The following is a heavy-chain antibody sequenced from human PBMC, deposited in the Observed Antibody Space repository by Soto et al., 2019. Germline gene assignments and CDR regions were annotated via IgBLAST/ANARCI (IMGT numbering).Heavy chain of an antibody. CDR3: ARESGENWTYEAH. J-gene: IGHJ1*01. D-gene: IGHD1-7*01. CDR2: ITVNGNT. CDR1: GAYISDFS. V-gene: IGHV4-4*07. Sequence: QVQQLESGPGLVKPWDTLSLTCTVSGAYISDFSWSWIRQPAGKGLEWIGRITVNGNTQYNPSFMSRVTMSMDTSMNQFSLNLQSATAADTALYYCARESGENWTYEAHWGQGTLVTVSS.